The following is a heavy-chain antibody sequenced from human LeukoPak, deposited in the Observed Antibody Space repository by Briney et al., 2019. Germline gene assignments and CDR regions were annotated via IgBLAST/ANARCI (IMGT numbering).Heavy chain of an antibody. V-gene: IGHV3-7*03. CDR2: IKQDGSEK. D-gene: IGHD3-16*02. Sequence: GGSLRHSCAASGFTFSSYWMSWVRQAPGKGLEWVANIKQDGSEKYYVDSVKGRFTISRDNAKNSLYLQMNSLRAEDTAVYYCARDRESLDYVWGSYRFFDYWGQGTLVTVSS. CDR3: ARDRESLDYVWGSYRFFDY. J-gene: IGHJ4*02. CDR1: GFTFSSYW.